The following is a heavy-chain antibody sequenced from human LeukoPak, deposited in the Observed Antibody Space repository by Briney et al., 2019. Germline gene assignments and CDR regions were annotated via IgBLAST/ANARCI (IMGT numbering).Heavy chain of an antibody. D-gene: IGHD6-19*01. CDR3: ARVSSGRTNFDY. V-gene: IGHV4-4*07. CDR2: IYTSGNT. J-gene: IGHJ4*02. CDR1: GDSISSYY. Sequence: SETLSLTCTVSGDSISSYYWGWIRQPAGKGLEWIGRIYTSGNTNYNPSLKSRVTISVDKSKNQFSLKLSSVTAADTAVYYCARVSSGRTNFDYWGQGTLVTVSS.